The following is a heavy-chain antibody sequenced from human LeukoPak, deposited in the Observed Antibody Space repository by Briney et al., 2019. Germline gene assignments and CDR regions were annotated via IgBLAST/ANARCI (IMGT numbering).Heavy chain of an antibody. Sequence: ASVKVSCKASGYTFTSYDINWVRQATGQGLEWMGWMNPNSGNTGYAQKFQGRVTITTDTSTSTAYMELRSLRSDDTALYYCARHPRYSSSWYGDYWGQGTLVTVSS. CDR1: GYTFTSYD. CDR3: ARHPRYSSSWYGDY. V-gene: IGHV1-8*03. D-gene: IGHD6-13*01. CDR2: MNPNSGNT. J-gene: IGHJ4*02.